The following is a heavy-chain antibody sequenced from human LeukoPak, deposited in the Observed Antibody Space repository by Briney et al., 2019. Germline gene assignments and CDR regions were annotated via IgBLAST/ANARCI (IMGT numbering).Heavy chain of an antibody. D-gene: IGHD2/OR15-2a*01. J-gene: IGHJ5*02. CDR3: PSLNSPTWSTWFAP. CDR2: IIPIFGTA. V-gene: IGHV1-69*06. Sequence: ASVKVSCKASGGTFSSYAISWVRQAPGQGLEWMGGIIPIFGTANYAQKFQGRVTITADKSTSTAYMELSSLRSEDTAVYYCPSLNSPTWSTWFAPWGQGPRV. CDR1: GGTFSSYA.